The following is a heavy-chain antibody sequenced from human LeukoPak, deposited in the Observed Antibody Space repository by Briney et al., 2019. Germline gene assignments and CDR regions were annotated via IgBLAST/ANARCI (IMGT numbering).Heavy chain of an antibody. CDR2: ISWNSGSI. CDR1: GFTFDDYA. Sequence: GRSLRLSCAASGFTFDDYAMHWVRQAPGKGLEWVSGISWNSGSIGYADSVKGRFTISRDNAKNSLYLQMNSLRAEDTALYYCAKDYGSGGYYYYYMDVWGKGTTVTISS. CDR3: AKDYGSGGYYYYYMDV. V-gene: IGHV3-9*01. J-gene: IGHJ6*03. D-gene: IGHD3-10*01.